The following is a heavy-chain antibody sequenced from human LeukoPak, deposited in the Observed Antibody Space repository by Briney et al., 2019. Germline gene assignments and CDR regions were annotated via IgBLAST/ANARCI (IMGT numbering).Heavy chain of an antibody. V-gene: IGHV1-18*01. D-gene: IGHD3-22*01. J-gene: IGHJ3*02. CDR1: GYTFTSYG. Sequence: GASVKVSCKASGYTFTSYGISWVRQAPGQGLEWMGWISAYNGNTNYAQKLQGRVTMTTDTSTSTAYMELRGLRSDDTAVYYCARDSVAYYYDSSGYMHAFDIWGQGTMVTVSS. CDR2: ISAYNGNT. CDR3: ARDSVAYYYDSSGYMHAFDI.